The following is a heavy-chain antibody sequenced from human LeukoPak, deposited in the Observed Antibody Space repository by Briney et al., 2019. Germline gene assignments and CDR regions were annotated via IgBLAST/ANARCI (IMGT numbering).Heavy chain of an antibody. CDR1: GYTFTGYY. Sequence: ASVKVSCKASGYTFTGYYMHWVRQATGQGLEWMGWMNPNSGNTGYAQKFQGRVTITRNTSISTAYMELSSLRSEDTAVYYCARALRAGPKIYYFDYWGQGTLVTVSS. CDR3: ARALRAGPKIYYFDY. D-gene: IGHD6-13*01. CDR2: MNPNSGNT. V-gene: IGHV1-8*03. J-gene: IGHJ4*02.